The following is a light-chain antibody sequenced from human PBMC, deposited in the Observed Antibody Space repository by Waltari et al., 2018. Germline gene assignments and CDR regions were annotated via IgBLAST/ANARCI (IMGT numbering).Light chain of an antibody. Sequence: QSALTQPASVSGSPGQSITISCTGTSSDVGGYNYVSWYQQHPGKAPKLMIYEVSNRPSGVSNSFSGAKSGNTASLTIPGLQAEDEADDYCSSYTSSSTPEVFGGGTKLTVL. CDR2: EVS. CDR1: SSDVGGYNY. CDR3: SSYTSSSTPEV. V-gene: IGLV2-14*01. J-gene: IGLJ2*01.